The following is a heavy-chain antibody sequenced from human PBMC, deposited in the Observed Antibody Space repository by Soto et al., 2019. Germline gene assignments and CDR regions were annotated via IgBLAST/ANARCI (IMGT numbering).Heavy chain of an antibody. CDR1: GGSISGYY. D-gene: IGHD3-22*01. V-gene: IGHV4-59*01. Sequence: LVTLSLTCTVSGGSISGYYWSWIRQPPGKGLEWIGYIYYSGSTYYNPSLKSRVTLSVDTSTNQCSLTLSSMTAAATAVYYCGLRSMAVVPEYWGQGTLLTVSS. CDR2: IYYSGST. J-gene: IGHJ4*02. CDR3: GLRSMAVVPEY.